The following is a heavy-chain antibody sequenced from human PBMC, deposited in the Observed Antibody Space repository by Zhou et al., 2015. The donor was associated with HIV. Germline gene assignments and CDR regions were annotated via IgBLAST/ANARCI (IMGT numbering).Heavy chain of an antibody. CDR2: IRSKANSYAT. V-gene: IGHV3-73*01. D-gene: IGHD6-13*01. J-gene: IGHJ4*02. CDR3: TKSVGSSWYDY. CDR1: GFTFSASA. Sequence: VQLVESGGGLVQPGGSLRLSCAASGFTFSASAIHWVRQASGKGLEWVGRIRSKANSYATGYAASVNGRFTISRDDSKNTAYLQMNSLKTEDTAVYYCTKSVGSSWYDYWGQGTLVTVSS.